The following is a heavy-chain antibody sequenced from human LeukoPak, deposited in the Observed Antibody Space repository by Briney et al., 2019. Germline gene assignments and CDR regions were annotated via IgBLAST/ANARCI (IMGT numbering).Heavy chain of an antibody. J-gene: IGHJ4*02. V-gene: IGHV3-30*18. CDR2: ISYDGSNK. D-gene: IGHD6-19*01. CDR3: AKDIEEWLVKGGGCFDY. Sequence: GRSLRLSCAASGFIFSNSAMHWVRQAPGKGLEWVAAISYDGSNKYYADSVKGRFTISRDNSKNTLYLQMNSLRAEDTAVYYCAKDIEEWLVKGGGCFDYWGQGTLVTVSS. CDR1: GFIFSNSA.